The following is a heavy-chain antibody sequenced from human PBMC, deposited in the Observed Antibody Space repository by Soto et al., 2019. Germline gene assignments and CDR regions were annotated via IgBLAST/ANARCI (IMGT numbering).Heavy chain of an antibody. D-gene: IGHD4-17*01. CDR3: AKVGGDYGYYYYGMDV. J-gene: IGHJ6*02. Sequence: GGSLRLSCAASGFTFSSYSMNWVRQAPGKGLEWVSAISGSGGSTYYADSVKGRFTISRDNSKNTLYLQMNSLRAEDTAVYYCAKVGGDYGYYYYGMDVWGQGTTVTVSS. CDR1: GFTFSSYS. CDR2: ISGSGGST. V-gene: IGHV3-23*01.